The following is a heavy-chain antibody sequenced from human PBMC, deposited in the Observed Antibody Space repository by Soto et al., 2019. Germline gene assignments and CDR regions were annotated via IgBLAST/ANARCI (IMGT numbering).Heavy chain of an antibody. Sequence: SGGSLRLSCAASGLTFSSYSMNWVRQAPGKGLEWISYISTSSTTIYYADSVKGRFTISRDNAKNSLYLQVNSLRAEDTAVYYCATWGQDYTNGVYYFDYWGQGTLVTVSS. J-gene: IGHJ4*02. D-gene: IGHD4-4*01. CDR2: ISTSSTTI. CDR3: ATWGQDYTNGVYYFDY. CDR1: GLTFSSYS. V-gene: IGHV3-48*01.